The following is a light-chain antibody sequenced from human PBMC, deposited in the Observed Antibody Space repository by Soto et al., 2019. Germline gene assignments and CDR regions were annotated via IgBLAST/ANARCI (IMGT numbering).Light chain of an antibody. CDR2: GAS. V-gene: IGKV3-15*01. CDR1: QSVGSN. Sequence: ERVMTQSPATLSVSPGERATLSCRASQSVGSNLAWYQQKPGQAPRLLIFGASSRATGVPARFSGSGSGTEFTLTINSLQSEDFASYYCQQYNTYFSLSFGGGTKVDIK. CDR3: QQYNTYFSLS. J-gene: IGKJ4*01.